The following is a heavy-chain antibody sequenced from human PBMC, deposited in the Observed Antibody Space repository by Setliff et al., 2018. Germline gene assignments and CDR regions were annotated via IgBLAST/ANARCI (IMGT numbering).Heavy chain of an antibody. CDR3: ARAFIVAPTLFFRRRKGNYMDV. CDR2: IYYSGST. V-gene: IGHV4-31*03. Sequence: SETLSLTCTVSGGSISSGGYYWSWIRQHPGKGLEWIGYIYYSGSTYYNPSLKSRLTMSVDPSKNQFSLKLNSVTAADTAVYYCARAFIVAPTLFFRRRKGNYMDVWGKGTTVTVSS. D-gene: IGHD2-21*01. J-gene: IGHJ6*03. CDR1: GGSISSGGYY.